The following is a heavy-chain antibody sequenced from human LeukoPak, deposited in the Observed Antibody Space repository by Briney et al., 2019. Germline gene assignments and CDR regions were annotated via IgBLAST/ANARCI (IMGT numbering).Heavy chain of an antibody. Sequence: ASVKVSCKASGYTFTSYYMHWVRQAPGQGLEWMGIINPSGGSTSYAQKFQGRVTMTRDTSTSTVYMELSSLRSEDTAVYYCAREYSVVAAKGAQDAFDIWGQGTMVTVSS. V-gene: IGHV1-46*01. CDR2: INPSGGST. J-gene: IGHJ3*02. D-gene: IGHD2-15*01. CDR1: GYTFTSYY. CDR3: AREYSVVAAKGAQDAFDI.